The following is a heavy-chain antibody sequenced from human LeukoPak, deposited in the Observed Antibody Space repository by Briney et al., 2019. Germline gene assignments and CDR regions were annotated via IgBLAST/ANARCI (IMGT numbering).Heavy chain of an antibody. V-gene: IGHV1-46*01. J-gene: IGHJ4*02. D-gene: IGHD2-2*01. CDR2: INPSGGST. CDR1: GYTFTSYY. Sequence: ASVRVSCKASGYTFTSYYMHWVRQAPGQGLEWMVIINPSGGSTSYAQKFQGRVTMTRDTSTSTVYMELSSLRSEDTAVYYCARSRLRSYHDYWGQGTLVTVSS. CDR3: ARSRLRSYHDY.